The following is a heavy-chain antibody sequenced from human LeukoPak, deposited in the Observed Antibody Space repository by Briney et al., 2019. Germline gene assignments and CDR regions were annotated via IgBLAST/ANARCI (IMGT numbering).Heavy chain of an antibody. J-gene: IGHJ5*02. Sequence: SQTLSLTCALSGDSVSSNSVTWNWIRQSPSRGLEWLGRTCYRSTWYNDYAVSVRGRITVNPDTSKNQFSLHPNSVTPEDTAVYYCARRLTQYDCFDPWGQGILVTVSS. CDR1: GDSVSSNSVT. D-gene: IGHD2-2*01. CDR3: ARRLTQYDCFDP. CDR2: TCYRSTWYN. V-gene: IGHV6-1*01.